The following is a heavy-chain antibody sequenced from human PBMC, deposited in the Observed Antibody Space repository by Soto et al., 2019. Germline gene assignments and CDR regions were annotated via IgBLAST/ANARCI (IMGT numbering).Heavy chain of an antibody. CDR2: ISAADGDT. V-gene: IGHV1-3*01. CDR3: ARDSQRVQTPGTGWFDP. J-gene: IGHJ5*02. CDR1: GYRFSTSG. D-gene: IGHD6-13*01. Sequence: QVQLVQSGPELKKPGASVKISCETTGYRFSTSGIHWLRQAPGQSLEWMGWISAADGDTKYSQRFQGRVTLTRDTSASTAYMELSSLTSEDTSIYYCARDSQRVQTPGTGWFDPWGQGTVVTVSS.